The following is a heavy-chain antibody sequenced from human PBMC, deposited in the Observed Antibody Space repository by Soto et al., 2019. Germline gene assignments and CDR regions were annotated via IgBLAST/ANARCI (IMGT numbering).Heavy chain of an antibody. J-gene: IGHJ4*02. D-gene: IGHD6-13*01. CDR1: GGSISSSNW. CDR2: IYHSGST. V-gene: IGHV4-4*02. Sequence: SETLSLTCAVSGGSISSSNWWSWVRQPPGKGLEWIGEIYHSGSTNYHPSLKSRVTISVNKSKTQFSLKLSSVTAADTAVYYCASAYSSSWYLDYWGQGTLVTVSS. CDR3: ASAYSSSWYLDY.